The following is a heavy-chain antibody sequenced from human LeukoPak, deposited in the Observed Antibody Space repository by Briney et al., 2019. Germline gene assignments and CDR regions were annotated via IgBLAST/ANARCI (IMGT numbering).Heavy chain of an antibody. CDR1: GGSISNYY. V-gene: IGHV4-59*01. Sequence: PSETLPLTCTVSGGSISNYYWSWLRQPPGKGLEWIGYIYYSGSTNYNPSLKSRVIISVDTSKNQFSLKLSSVTAADTAVYYCARVGGTNYYYYGMDVWGQGTTVTVSS. CDR2: IYYSGST. J-gene: IGHJ6*02. D-gene: IGHD1-26*01. CDR3: ARVGGTNYYYYGMDV.